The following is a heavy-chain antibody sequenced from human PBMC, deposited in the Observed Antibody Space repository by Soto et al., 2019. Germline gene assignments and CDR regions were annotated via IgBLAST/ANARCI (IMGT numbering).Heavy chain of an antibody. J-gene: IGHJ4*03. V-gene: IGHV4-59*01. Sequence: SETLSLTCTVSGGSMRNYFWTWIRQPPGKGLEWIGYIHYSGTTSFFPSYNPSLRSRVTISEDTSKNQFSLKLLSVTTADTAAYFCAAGEASSRNLAPYYLDFWGRGTLATVS. D-gene: IGHD6-13*01. CDR1: GGSMRNYF. CDR2: IHYSGTT. CDR3: AAGEASSRNLAPYYLDF.